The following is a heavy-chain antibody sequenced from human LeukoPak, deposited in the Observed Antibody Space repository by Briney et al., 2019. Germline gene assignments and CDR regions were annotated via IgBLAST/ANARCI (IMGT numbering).Heavy chain of an antibody. CDR3: ARQAQDGTDNYFDP. Sequence: PSETLSLTRTVPGGSISGHYWSWIRQSPGRGLEWIGNIWTSGITKYNPSLNSRVTILIDTSKSQVYLKVRSMTAADTAVYYCARQAQDGTDNYFDPWGQGTLVTVSS. J-gene: IGHJ5*02. D-gene: IGHD1-14*01. V-gene: IGHV4-4*09. CDR2: IWTSGIT. CDR1: GGSISGHY.